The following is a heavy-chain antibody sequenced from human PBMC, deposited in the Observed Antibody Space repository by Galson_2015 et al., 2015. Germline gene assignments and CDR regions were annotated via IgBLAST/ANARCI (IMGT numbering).Heavy chain of an antibody. CDR3: ARAVVVPTTAYLYFDL. Sequence: SLRLSCAASGFTFSTFDMHWVRQFPGKGLEWVSAIETTGVTYYPASVKGRFTISRENGKNSLFLQMDSLRAEDTAVYFCARAVVVPTTAYLYFDLWGRGTLVTVSS. J-gene: IGHJ2*01. D-gene: IGHD2-15*01. CDR1: GFTFSTFD. CDR2: IETTGVT. V-gene: IGHV3-13*04.